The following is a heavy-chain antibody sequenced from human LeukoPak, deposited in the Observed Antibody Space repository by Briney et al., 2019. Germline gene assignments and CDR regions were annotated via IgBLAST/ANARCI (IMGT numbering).Heavy chain of an antibody. CDR3: ARVPASGWYYGSGSYYTPHFDY. D-gene: IGHD3-10*01. Sequence: ASVKVSCKASGYTFTSYGISWVRQAPGQGLEWMGWISAYNDNTNYAQKLQGRVTMTTDTSTSTAYMELRSLRSDDTAVYYCARVPASGWYYGSGSYYTPHFDYWGQGTLVTVSS. CDR1: GYTFTSYG. V-gene: IGHV1-18*01. CDR2: ISAYNDNT. J-gene: IGHJ4*02.